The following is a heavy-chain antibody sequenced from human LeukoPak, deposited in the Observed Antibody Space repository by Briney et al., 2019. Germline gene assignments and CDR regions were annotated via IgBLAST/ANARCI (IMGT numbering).Heavy chain of an antibody. D-gene: IGHD3-22*01. CDR2: IYYSGST. CDR1: GGSISSYY. CDR3: ARDIGSSGLDNWFDP. V-gene: IGHV4-59*01. J-gene: IGHJ5*02. Sequence: PSETLSLTCTVSGGSISSYYWSWIRQPPGKGLEWIGYIYYSGSTNYNPSLKSRVTISVDTSKNLFSLKLSSVTAADTAVYYCARDIGSSGLDNWFDPWGQGTLVTVSS.